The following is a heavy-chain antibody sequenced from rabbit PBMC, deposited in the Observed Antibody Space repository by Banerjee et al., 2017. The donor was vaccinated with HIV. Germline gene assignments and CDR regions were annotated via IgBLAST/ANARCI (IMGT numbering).Heavy chain of an antibody. J-gene: IGHJ4*01. V-gene: IGHV1S43*01. Sequence: QEQLEESGGGLVKPEGSLTLTCKASGFALSDYYYMCWVRQAPGKGLELIACIYTNGGSTWYASCVNGQFIISRSTRLNTVNLKMTSLTAADAAAYFCARDLAGVIGWSFGLWGQGTLVTVS. CDR2: IYTNGGST. CDR3: ARDLAGVIGWSFGL. D-gene: IGHD4-1*01. CDR1: GFALSDYYY.